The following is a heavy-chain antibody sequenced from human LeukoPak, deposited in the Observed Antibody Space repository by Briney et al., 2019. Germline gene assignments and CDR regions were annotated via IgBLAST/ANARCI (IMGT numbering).Heavy chain of an antibody. D-gene: IGHD3-16*01. CDR3: ARDSQGGAFDI. J-gene: IGHJ3*02. CDR2: IYYSGST. V-gene: IGHV4-59*01. CDR1: GDSISSYY. Sequence: SETLSLTCTVSGDSISSYYWSWIRQPPGKGLEWIGYIYYSGSTNYNPSLKSRVTISVDTSKNQFSLKLSSVTAADTAVYYCARDSQGGAFDIWGQGAMVTVSS.